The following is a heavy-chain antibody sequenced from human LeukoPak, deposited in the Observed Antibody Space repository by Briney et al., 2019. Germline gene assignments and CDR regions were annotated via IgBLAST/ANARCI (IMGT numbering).Heavy chain of an antibody. Sequence: KSSETLSLTCTVSGGSISSYYWSWIRQTPGKGLEWIGYIYYSGSTYYNPSLKSRVTISLDRSKSHFSLKLSSLTAADTAVYYCARENGGYGRLDYWGQGTLVTVSS. CDR2: IYYSGST. CDR1: GGSISSYY. J-gene: IGHJ4*02. V-gene: IGHV4-59*01. CDR3: ARENGGYGRLDY. D-gene: IGHD5-12*01.